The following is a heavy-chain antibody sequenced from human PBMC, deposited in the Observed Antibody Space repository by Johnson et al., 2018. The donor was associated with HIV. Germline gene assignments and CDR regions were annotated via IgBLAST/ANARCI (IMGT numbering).Heavy chain of an antibody. J-gene: IGHJ3*01. D-gene: IGHD2-21*01. Sequence: VQLVESGGGVVQPGTSLRLSCEASGFTFSGYGMHWVRQAPGKGLEWAAVIWFDGSNKYYADSVKGRFTISRDNSENTLYLQMDSLRAEDTAMYYCAIIPAGNSFAVWGQGTMVTVSS. CDR2: IWFDGSNK. V-gene: IGHV3-33*01. CDR1: GFTFSGYG. CDR3: AIIPAGNSFAV.